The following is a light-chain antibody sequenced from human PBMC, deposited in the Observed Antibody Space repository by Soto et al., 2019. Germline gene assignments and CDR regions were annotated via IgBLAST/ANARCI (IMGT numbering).Light chain of an antibody. Sequence: IVLTQSRSSILVLPGRRTTLSCRARQIVNNNLALYQQKPDHTPRLLINDASTRATGIPARFSGSGSGTDFTLTISSLQSEDFAVYYCQQYNNWPRQWTFGQGTKVDIK. CDR3: QQYNNWPRQWT. CDR2: DAS. CDR1: QIVNNN. J-gene: IGKJ1*01. V-gene: IGKV3-15*01.